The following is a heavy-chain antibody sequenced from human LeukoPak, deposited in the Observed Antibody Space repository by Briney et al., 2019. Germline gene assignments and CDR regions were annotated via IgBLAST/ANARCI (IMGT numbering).Heavy chain of an antibody. CDR1: GYTFAGYH. Sequence: ASVKVSCKASGYTFAGYHVHWVRQAPGQGLEWMGWINPNSGGTNSAQKFQGRVTMTRDTSISTAYMELSGLTSDDTAIYYCTRDRPYTATMWSDTWGQGTLVTVSS. J-gene: IGHJ5*02. CDR2: INPNSGGT. D-gene: IGHD5-18*01. V-gene: IGHV1-2*02. CDR3: TRDRPYTATMWSDT.